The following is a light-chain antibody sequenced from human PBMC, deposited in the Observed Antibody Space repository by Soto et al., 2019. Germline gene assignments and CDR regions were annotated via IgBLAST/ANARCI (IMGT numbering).Light chain of an antibody. V-gene: IGLV2-8*01. J-gene: IGLJ1*01. CDR2: EVT. CDR1: SSDVGTYNY. Sequence: QAVVTQPPSASGSPGQSVTISCTGTSSDVGTYNYVSWYQQHPGKAPKLMIYEVTKRPSGIPDRFSGSKSGNTASLTVSGLQAEDEADYYCCSYAGSNTYVFGTGTKVTVL. CDR3: CSYAGSNTYV.